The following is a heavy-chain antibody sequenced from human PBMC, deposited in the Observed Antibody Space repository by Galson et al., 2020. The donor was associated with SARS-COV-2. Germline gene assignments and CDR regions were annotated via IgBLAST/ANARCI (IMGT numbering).Heavy chain of an antibody. CDR2: IYYSGTT. V-gene: IGHV4-30-4*01. J-gene: IGHJ4*02. D-gene: IGHD4-17*01. CDR3: ARVSIDYGDYVFDY. Sequence: SETLSLTCTVSGGSISSGDYYWSWVRQPPGKGLEWIGYIYYSGTTYSNPSLKNRVTISVDTSNYQFSLSLTSVTAADTAVYYCARVSIDYGDYVFDYWGQGNLVTVSS. CDR1: GGSISSGDYY.